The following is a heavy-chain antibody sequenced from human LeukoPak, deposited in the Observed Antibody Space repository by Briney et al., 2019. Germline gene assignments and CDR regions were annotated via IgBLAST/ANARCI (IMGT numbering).Heavy chain of an antibody. CDR3: AKEYTSRWSYWHFDL. V-gene: IGHV3-30*18. CDR1: GFTFSSYG. J-gene: IGHJ2*01. Sequence: GRSLRLSCVASGFTFSSYGMHWVRQAPGKGLEWVAVISYSEDAKIYADSVKGRFTISRDNSKNTLYLQMDSLRAEDTALYYCAKEYTSRWSYWHFDLWGRGTLVTVSS. CDR2: ISYSEDAK. D-gene: IGHD6-13*01.